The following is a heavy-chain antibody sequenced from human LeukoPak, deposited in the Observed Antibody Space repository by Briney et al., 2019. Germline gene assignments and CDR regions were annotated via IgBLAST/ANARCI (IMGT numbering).Heavy chain of an antibody. V-gene: IGHV3-74*01. CDR3: ARLVGGYYYYYMDV. CDR1: GFTFSSYW. CDR2: INSDGSIT. D-gene: IGHD2-2*01. Sequence: PGGSLRLSCAASGFTFSSYWMHWVRHAPGKGLVWVSRINSDGSITTYADSVKGRFTISRDNAKNTLYLQLNSLRAEDTAVYYCARLVGGYYYYYMDVWGKGTTVTVSS. J-gene: IGHJ6*03.